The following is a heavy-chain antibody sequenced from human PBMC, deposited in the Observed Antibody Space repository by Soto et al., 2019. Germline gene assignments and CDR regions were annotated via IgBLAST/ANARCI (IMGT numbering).Heavy chain of an antibody. CDR3: AKEGTTSPYNWFDP. D-gene: IGHD2-2*01. CDR2: IIPIFGTA. J-gene: IGHJ5*02. V-gene: IGHV1-69*13. CDR1: GGTFRSYA. Sequence: SVKVSCKASGGTFRSYAISWVRQAPGQGLEWMGGIIPIFGTANYAQKFQGRVTITADESTSTAYMELSSLRAEDTAVYYCAKEGTTSPYNWFDPWGQGTLVTVSS.